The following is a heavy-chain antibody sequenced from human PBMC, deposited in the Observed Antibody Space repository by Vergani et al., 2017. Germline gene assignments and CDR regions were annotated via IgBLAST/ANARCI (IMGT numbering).Heavy chain of an antibody. CDR2: IYYSGST. J-gene: IGHJ6*02. CDR3: AKSSRITIFGVVTPYPTYGMDV. Sequence: QLQLQESGPGLVKPSETLSLTCTVSGGSISSSSYYWGWIRQPPGKGLEWIGSIYYSGSTYYNPSLKSRVTISVDTSKNQFSLKLSSVTAEDTAVYYCAKSSRITIFGVVTPYPTYGMDVWGQGTTVTVSS. D-gene: IGHD3-3*01. V-gene: IGHV4-39*07. CDR1: GGSISSSSYY.